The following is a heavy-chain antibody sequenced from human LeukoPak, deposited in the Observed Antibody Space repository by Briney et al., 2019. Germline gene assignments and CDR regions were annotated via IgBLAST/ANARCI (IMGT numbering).Heavy chain of an antibody. CDR2: ISSSGSTI. D-gene: IGHD3-22*01. CDR1: GFTFSDYY. CDR3: ARVDSSGYYHDAFDI. J-gene: IGHJ3*02. Sequence: GGSLGLSCAASGFTFSDYYMSWIRQAPGKGLEWVSYISSSGSTIYYADSVKGRFTISRDNAKNSLYLQMNSLRAEDTAVYYCARVDSSGYYHDAFDIWGQGTMVTVSS. V-gene: IGHV3-11*04.